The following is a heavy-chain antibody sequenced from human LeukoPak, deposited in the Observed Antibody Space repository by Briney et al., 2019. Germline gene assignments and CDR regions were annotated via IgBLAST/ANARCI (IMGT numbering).Heavy chain of an antibody. CDR2: IYYSGST. Sequence: PSETLSLTCTVSGGSISSYYWSWIRQPPGKGLGWIGYIYYSGSTNYNPSLKSRVTISVDTSKNQFSLKMSSVTAADTAVYYCAREVYSYGYGALDYWGQGTLVTVSS. D-gene: IGHD5-18*01. J-gene: IGHJ4*02. CDR3: AREVYSYGYGALDY. CDR1: GGSISSYY. V-gene: IGHV4-59*01.